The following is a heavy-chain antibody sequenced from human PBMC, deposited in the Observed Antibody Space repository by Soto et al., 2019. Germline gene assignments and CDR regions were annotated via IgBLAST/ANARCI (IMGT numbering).Heavy chain of an antibody. CDR3: VKGEYYYDSSGYYPFDY. D-gene: IGHD3-22*01. CDR2: ISTNGGST. Sequence: GGSLRLSCSASGCTFSIYAMHWVRQATGKGLEYVSSISTNGGSTHYADSVKGRFTISRDNSKNTQYLQMSSLRADDTAVYYCVKGEYYYDSSGYYPFDYWGQGTLVTVSS. J-gene: IGHJ4*02. V-gene: IGHV3-64D*06. CDR1: GCTFSIYA.